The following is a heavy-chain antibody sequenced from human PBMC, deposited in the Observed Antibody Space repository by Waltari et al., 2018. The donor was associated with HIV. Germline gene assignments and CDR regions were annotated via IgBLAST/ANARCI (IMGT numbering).Heavy chain of an antibody. CDR2: INPNSGNT. CDR1: GYNFTGYY. V-gene: IGHV1-2*02. Sequence: QSGPEVRKPGASVKVSCRASGYNFTGYYMHWVRQAPGQGLEWMGWINPNSGNTHLAQKFKGKVTMTRVTSIRTAYLEMRRLKSDDTAIYYCARDGVGDAAFDYWGQGTLVTVS. J-gene: IGHJ4*02. CDR3: ARDGVGDAAFDY. D-gene: IGHD1-26*01.